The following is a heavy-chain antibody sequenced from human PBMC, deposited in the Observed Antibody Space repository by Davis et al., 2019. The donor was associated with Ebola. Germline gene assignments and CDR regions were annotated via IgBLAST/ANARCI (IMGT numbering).Heavy chain of an antibody. CDR1: GGSFSGYY. D-gene: IGHD5-12*01. J-gene: IGHJ4*02. Sequence: MPSETLSLTCAVYGGSFSGYYWSWIRQPPGKGLEWIGEINHSGSTNYNSSLKSRVTISVDTSKNQFSLKLNSVTAADTAVYYCARFDIAATTDYWGQGTLVTVSS. CDR3: ARFDIAATTDY. CDR2: INHSGST. V-gene: IGHV4-34*01.